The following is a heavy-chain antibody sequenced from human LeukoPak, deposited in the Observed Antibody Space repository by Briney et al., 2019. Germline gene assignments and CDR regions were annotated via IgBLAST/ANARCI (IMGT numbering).Heavy chain of an antibody. CDR2: TSAYYGTT. CDR1: GNSFISFA. D-gene: IGHD1-26*01. V-gene: IGHV1-18*01. Sequence: SGNSFISFAISWVRQAPGQGLEWMGWTSAYYGTTNYAPKFKGRVTMTTDTSRSRVYMELRSLRCDDTAVYYCAGGRELVVDAFDIWGQGTMVTVSS. J-gene: IGHJ3*02. CDR3: AGGRELVVDAFDI.